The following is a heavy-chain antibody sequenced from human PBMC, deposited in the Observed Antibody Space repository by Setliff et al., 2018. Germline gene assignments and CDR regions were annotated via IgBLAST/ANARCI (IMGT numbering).Heavy chain of an antibody. CDR1: GYTFTGYY. Sequence: ASVKVSCKASGYTFTGYYMHWVRQAPGQGLEWMGWINPNSGGTNYAQKFQGWVTMTRDTSISTAYMELSRLRSDDTAVYYCAFNSGWYGYYVDYWGQGTLVTVSS. CDR2: INPNSGGT. CDR3: AFNSGWYGYYVDY. V-gene: IGHV1-2*04. J-gene: IGHJ4*02. D-gene: IGHD6-19*01.